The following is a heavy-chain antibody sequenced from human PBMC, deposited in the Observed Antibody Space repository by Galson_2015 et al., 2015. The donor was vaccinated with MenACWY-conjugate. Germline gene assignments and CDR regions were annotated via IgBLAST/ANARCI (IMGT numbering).Heavy chain of an antibody. V-gene: IGHV5-51*01. Sequence: QSGAEVKKPGESLRISCKASGYSFTSTWIGWVRQMPGKGLEWMGIIYPGESVSRYNPSFQGQVSFSVDKSINTAYLQWNTLKASDTAIYYCARLLECYFDYWGQGTLVTVSP. CDR3: ARLLECYFDY. J-gene: IGHJ4*02. CDR2: IYPGESVS. D-gene: IGHD3-3*01. CDR1: GYSFTSTW.